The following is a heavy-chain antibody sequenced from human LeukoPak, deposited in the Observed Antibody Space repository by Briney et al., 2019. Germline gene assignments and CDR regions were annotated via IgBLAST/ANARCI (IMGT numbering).Heavy chain of an antibody. CDR2: INHSGSI. V-gene: IGHV4-34*01. CDR1: GGSFSGYY. J-gene: IGHJ4*02. D-gene: IGHD3-10*01. CDR3: ARLGKGNPYYYGSGTRREFDH. Sequence: PSETLSLTCAVYGGSFSGYYWSWIRQPPGKGLKWIGEINHSGSINYNPSLKSRVTISVDTSKNQFSLKLSSVTAADTAVYYCARLGKGNPYYYGSGTRREFDHWGQGTLVTVSS.